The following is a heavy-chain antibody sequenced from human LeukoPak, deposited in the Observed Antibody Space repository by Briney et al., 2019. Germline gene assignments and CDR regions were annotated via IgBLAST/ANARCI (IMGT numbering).Heavy chain of an antibody. CDR1: GGSISSSSYY. CDR2: IYYSGST. V-gene: IGHV4-39*01. Sequence: SETLSLTCTVSGGSISSSSYYWGWIRQPPGKGLEWIGSIYYSGSTYYNPSLKSRVTISVDTSKNQFSLKLSSVTAADTAVYYCAGHVVVVAATPNWFDPWGQGTLVTVSS. D-gene: IGHD2-15*01. J-gene: IGHJ5*02. CDR3: AGHVVVVAATPNWFDP.